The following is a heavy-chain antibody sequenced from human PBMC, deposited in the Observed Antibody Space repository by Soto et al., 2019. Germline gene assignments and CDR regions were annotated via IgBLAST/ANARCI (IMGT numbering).Heavy chain of an antibody. J-gene: IGHJ6*02. Sequence: ASVKVSCKASGYTFTGYYMHWVRQAPGQGLEWMGWINPNSGGTNYARKFQGRVTMTRDTSISTAYMELSRLRSDDTAVYYCAKGFKVSGMDVWGQGTTVTVSS. CDR2: INPNSGGT. V-gene: IGHV1-2*02. CDR1: GYTFTGYY. CDR3: AKGFKVSGMDV.